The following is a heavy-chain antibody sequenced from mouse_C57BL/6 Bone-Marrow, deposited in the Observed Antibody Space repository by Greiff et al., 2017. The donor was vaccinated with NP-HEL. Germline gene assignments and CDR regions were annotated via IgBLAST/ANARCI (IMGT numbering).Heavy chain of an antibody. CDR2: ISYDGSN. V-gene: IGHV3-6*01. J-gene: IGHJ2*01. Sequence: EVKLMESGPGLVKPSQSLSLTCSVTGYSITSGYYWNWIRQFPGNKQEWMGYISYDGSNNYNQYLKNRISITRDTSKNQFFLKLNSVTTEDTATYYCARDRGYDGYYYFDYWGQGTTLTVAS. CDR1: GYSITSGYY. D-gene: IGHD2-3*01. CDR3: ARDRGYDGYYYFDY.